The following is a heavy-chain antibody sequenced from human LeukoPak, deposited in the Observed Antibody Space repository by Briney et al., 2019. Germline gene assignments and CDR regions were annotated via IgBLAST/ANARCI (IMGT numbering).Heavy chain of an antibody. Sequence: ASVKVSCKASGYTFTSYGISWVRQAPGPGLEWMGWISAYNGNTNYAQKLQGRVTMTTDTSTSTAYMELRSLRSDDTAVYYCARNLIVAGAFDIWGQGTMVTVSS. J-gene: IGHJ3*02. V-gene: IGHV1-18*01. CDR3: ARNLIVAGAFDI. D-gene: IGHD5-12*01. CDR2: ISAYNGNT. CDR1: GYTFTSYG.